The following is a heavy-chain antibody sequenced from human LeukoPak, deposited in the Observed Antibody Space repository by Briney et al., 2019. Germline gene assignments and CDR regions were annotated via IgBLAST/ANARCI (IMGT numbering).Heavy chain of an antibody. J-gene: IGHJ5*02. Sequence: ASVKVSCKASGYTFTSYGISWVQQAPGQGLEWMGWISAYNGNTNYAQKLQGRVTMTTDTSTSTAYMELRSLRSDDTAVYYCARDYYGSGSYPWFDPWGQGTLVTVSS. D-gene: IGHD3-10*01. V-gene: IGHV1-18*01. CDR3: ARDYYGSGSYPWFDP. CDR1: GYTFTSYG. CDR2: ISAYNGNT.